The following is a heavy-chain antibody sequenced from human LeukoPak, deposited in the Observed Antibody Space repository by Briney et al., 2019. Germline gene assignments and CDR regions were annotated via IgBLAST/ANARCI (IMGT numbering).Heavy chain of an antibody. CDR3: ARAGAAAGIYYFDY. Sequence: GGSLRLSCAASGFTFSSYSMNWVRQAPGKGLEWVSSISSSSSYIYYADSVKGRFTISRDNAKNSLYLQMNSLRAEDTAVYYCARAGAAAGIYYFDYWGQGTLVTVSS. CDR2: ISSSSSYI. V-gene: IGHV3-21*01. D-gene: IGHD6-13*01. CDR1: GFTFSSYS. J-gene: IGHJ4*02.